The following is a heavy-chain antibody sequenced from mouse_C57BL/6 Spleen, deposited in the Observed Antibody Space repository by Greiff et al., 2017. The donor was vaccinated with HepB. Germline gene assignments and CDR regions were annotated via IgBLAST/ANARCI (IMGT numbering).Heavy chain of an antibody. CDR2: ISYDGSN. Sequence: EVQVVESGPGLVKPSQSLSLTCSVTGYSITSGFYWNWIRQFPGNKLEWMGYISYDGSNNYNPSLKNRISITRDTSKNQFFLKLNSVTTEDTATYYCASLTGSYFDYWGQGTTLTVSS. D-gene: IGHD4-1*01. CDR1: GYSITSGFY. J-gene: IGHJ2*01. CDR3: ASLTGSYFDY. V-gene: IGHV3-6*01.